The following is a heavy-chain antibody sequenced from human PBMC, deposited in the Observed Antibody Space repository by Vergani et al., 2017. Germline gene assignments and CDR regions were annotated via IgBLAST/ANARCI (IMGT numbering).Heavy chain of an antibody. J-gene: IGHJ6*03. V-gene: IGHV4-34*01. CDR1: GGSFSGYY. D-gene: IGHD2-2*01. CDR3: ARGRYGSSTSCHANYYYYIDF. CDR2: INHSGST. Sequence: QVQLQQWGAGLLKPSETLSLTCAVYGGSFSGYYWSWIRQPPGKGLEWIGEINHSGSTNYNPSLKRRVTISVYTSKNQFSLKLSSETAADTEVYYCARGRYGSSTSCHANYYYYIDFWGKGTTVTVSS.